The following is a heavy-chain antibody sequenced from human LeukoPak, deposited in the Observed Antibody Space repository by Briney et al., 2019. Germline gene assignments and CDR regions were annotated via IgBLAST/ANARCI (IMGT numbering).Heavy chain of an antibody. CDR1: GGTFSSYA. Sequence: SVKVSCKASGGTFSSYAISWVRQAPGQGLEWMGGIIPIFGTANYAQKFQGRVTVTADESTSTAYMELSSLRSEDTAVYYCARGSESQLLLFDYWGQGTLVTVSS. CDR2: IIPIFGTA. D-gene: IGHD2-15*01. J-gene: IGHJ4*02. CDR3: ARGSESQLLLFDY. V-gene: IGHV1-69*13.